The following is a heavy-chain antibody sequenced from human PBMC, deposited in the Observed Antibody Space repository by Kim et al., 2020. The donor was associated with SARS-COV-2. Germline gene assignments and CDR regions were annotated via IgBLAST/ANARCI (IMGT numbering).Heavy chain of an antibody. CDR2: INPSGGST. Sequence: ASVKVSCKASGYTFTSYYMHWVRQAPGQGLEWMGIINPSGGSTSYAQKFQGRVTMTRDTSTSTVYMELSSLRSEDTAVYYCARGHAPGVGGYSGYDLNYWGQGTLVTVSS. CDR3: ARGHAPGVGGYSGYDLNY. J-gene: IGHJ4*02. CDR1: GYTFTSYY. V-gene: IGHV1-46*01. D-gene: IGHD5-12*01.